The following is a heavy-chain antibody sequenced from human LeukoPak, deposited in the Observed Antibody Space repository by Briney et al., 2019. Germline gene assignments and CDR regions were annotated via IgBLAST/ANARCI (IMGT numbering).Heavy chain of an antibody. V-gene: IGHV3-11*03. CDR3: AAGTAADY. CDR2: ISASSSYT. CDR1: GIPFSDYY. J-gene: IGHJ4*02. D-gene: IGHD6-13*01. Sequence: PGGSLRLSCVVSGIPFSDYYMNWVRQTPGKGLEWISYISASSSYTDYADSVKGRFTISRDNAQNALFLQMNRLRVEDTAVYYCAAGTAADYWGQGTQVTVSS.